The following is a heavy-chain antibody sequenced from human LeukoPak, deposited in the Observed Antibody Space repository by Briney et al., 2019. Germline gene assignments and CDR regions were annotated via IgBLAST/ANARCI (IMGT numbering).Heavy chain of an antibody. CDR1: GGSFSGYY. Sequence: SETPSLTCAVYGGSFSGYYWSWIRQPPGKGLEWIGEINHSGGTNYNPSLKSRVTISVDTSKNQFSLKLSSVTAADTAVYYCARERPYGYSYGYTGLRNDYWGQGTLVTVSS. CDR3: ARERPYGYSYGYTGLRNDY. CDR2: INHSGGT. V-gene: IGHV4-34*01. J-gene: IGHJ4*02. D-gene: IGHD5-18*01.